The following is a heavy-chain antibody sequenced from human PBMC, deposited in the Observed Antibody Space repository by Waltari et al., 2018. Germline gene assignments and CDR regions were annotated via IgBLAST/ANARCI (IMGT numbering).Heavy chain of an antibody. CDR3: TPPPYYYYYGMDV. Sequence: EVQLVESGGGLVNPGGSLRLSCAASGFSFSNAWMNWVRQAPGKGLGWVGRIKTRADGGTAYYAAPVRGRFTISRDDSQDTLYLQMNSLKTEDTAVYYCTPPPYYYYYGMDVWGQGTTVTVSS. CDR1: GFSFSNAW. V-gene: IGHV3-15*07. CDR2: IKTRADGGTA. J-gene: IGHJ6*02.